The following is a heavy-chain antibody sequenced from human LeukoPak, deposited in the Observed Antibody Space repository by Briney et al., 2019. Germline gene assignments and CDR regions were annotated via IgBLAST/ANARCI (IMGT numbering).Heavy chain of an antibody. CDR3: AKDPTWSSGWYFDY. CDR1: GFTFSSYA. J-gene: IGHJ4*02. Sequence: HPGGSLRLSCAASGFTFSSYAMHWVRQAPGKGLEWVAVISYDGSNKYYADSVKGRFTISRDNSKNTLYLQMNSLRAEDTAVYYCAKDPTWSSGWYFDYWGQGTLVTVSS. D-gene: IGHD6-19*01. V-gene: IGHV3-30-3*01. CDR2: ISYDGSNK.